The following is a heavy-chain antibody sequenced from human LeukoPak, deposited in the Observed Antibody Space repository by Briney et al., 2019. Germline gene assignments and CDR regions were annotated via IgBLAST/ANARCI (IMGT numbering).Heavy chain of an antibody. V-gene: IGHV3-23*01. CDR2: ISDSGVT. CDR1: GFTFSSHA. J-gene: IGHJ4*02. Sequence: AGGSLRLSCAASGFTFSSHAMTWVRQAPGKGLEWVSSISDSGVTYNAGSVKGRFTISRDNSKNTVFLQMNSLRAEDTAVYYCAKGGSMTTRRGYFDYWGQGTLVTVSS. CDR3: AKGGSMTTRRGYFDY. D-gene: IGHD4-11*01.